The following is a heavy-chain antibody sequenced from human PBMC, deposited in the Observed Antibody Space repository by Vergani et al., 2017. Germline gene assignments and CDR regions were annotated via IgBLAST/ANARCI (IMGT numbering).Heavy chain of an antibody. V-gene: IGHV3-23*01. CDR2: ISGSGGST. CDR1: GFTFSSYA. J-gene: IGHJ4*02. Sequence: EVQLLESGGGLVQPGGSLRLSCAASGFTFSSYAMSWVRQAPGKGLEWVSGISGSGGSTYYADSVKGRFTISRDNSKNTLYLQMNSLRGEDTAVYYCAKENWQQLYYFDYWGQGTLVTVSS. D-gene: IGHD6-13*01. CDR3: AKENWQQLYYFDY.